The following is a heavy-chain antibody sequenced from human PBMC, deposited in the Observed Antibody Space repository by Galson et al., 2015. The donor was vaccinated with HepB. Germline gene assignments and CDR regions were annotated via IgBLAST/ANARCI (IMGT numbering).Heavy chain of an antibody. V-gene: IGHV4-59*01. D-gene: IGHD1-26*01. CDR1: GGSISSYY. J-gene: IGHJ4*02. Sequence: ETLSLTCTVSGGSISSYYWSWIRQPPGKGLEWIGYIYYSGSTNYNPSLKSRVTISVDTSKNQFSLKLSSVTAADTAVYYCARATLGGSYPEDYWGQGTLVTVSS. CDR3: ARATLGGSYPEDY. CDR2: IYYSGST.